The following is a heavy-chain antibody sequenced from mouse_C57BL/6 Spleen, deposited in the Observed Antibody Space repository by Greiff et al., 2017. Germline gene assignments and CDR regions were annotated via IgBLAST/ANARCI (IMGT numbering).Heavy chain of an antibody. CDR2: INYDGSST. Sequence: EVNVVESEGGLVQPGSSMKLSCTASGFTFSDYYMAWVRQVPEKGLEWVANINYDGSSTYYLDSLKSRFIISRDNAKNILYLQMSSLKSEDTATYYCARGNYDYYFDYWGQGTTLTVSS. D-gene: IGHD2-4*01. V-gene: IGHV5-16*01. J-gene: IGHJ2*01. CDR1: GFTFSDYY. CDR3: ARGNYDYYFDY.